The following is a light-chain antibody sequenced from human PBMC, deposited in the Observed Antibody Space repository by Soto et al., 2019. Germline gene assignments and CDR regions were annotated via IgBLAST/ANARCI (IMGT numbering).Light chain of an antibody. J-gene: IGKJ2*01. CDR2: GAS. CDR3: QQYSSSSYT. Sequence: EIVLTQSPGTLSLSPGERATLSCRASQSVSSSFLAWYQQKPGQAPRLLIFGASRRAAGIPDRFSGSGSGTDFTLTIRRLEPEDFAVYYCQQYSSSSYTFGQGTKLEI. CDR1: QSVSSSF. V-gene: IGKV3-20*01.